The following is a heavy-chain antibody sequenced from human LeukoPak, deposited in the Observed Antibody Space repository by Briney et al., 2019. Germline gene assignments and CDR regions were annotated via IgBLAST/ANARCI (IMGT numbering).Heavy chain of an antibody. CDR2: INPGTSGT. CDR3: ARREVATINYFDF. V-gene: IGHV1-2*02. J-gene: IGHJ4*02. CDR1: GYTFTGYY. Sequence: ASVKVSCKASGYTFTGYYIHWVRQAPGRGLEWMGWINPGTSGTIYSQKFQGRVTMTRDTFISTAYMELSSLISDDTAVYYCARREVATINYFDFWGQGTLVTVSS. D-gene: IGHD5-24*01.